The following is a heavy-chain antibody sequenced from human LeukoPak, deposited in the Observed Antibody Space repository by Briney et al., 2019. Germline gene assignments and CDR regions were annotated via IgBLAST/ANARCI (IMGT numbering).Heavy chain of an antibody. J-gene: IGHJ6*02. Sequence: PGGSLRLSCAASGLTFSKSWMNWVRQAPGKGLEWIAIIKSDGSETIYVDSVRGRFTISRDNAKNSLHLQMSSLKVEDTAVYYCAREGREWLWGDYYYYYGMDVWGQGTTVTVSS. V-gene: IGHV3-7*01. CDR2: IKSDGSET. D-gene: IGHD3-3*01. CDR1: GLTFSKSW. CDR3: AREGREWLWGDYYYYYGMDV.